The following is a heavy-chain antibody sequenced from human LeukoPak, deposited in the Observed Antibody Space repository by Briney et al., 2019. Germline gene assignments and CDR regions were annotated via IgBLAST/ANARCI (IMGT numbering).Heavy chain of an antibody. CDR3: ARAARYCTGGSCWDY. CDR1: GGSISSYY. D-gene: IGHD2-15*01. J-gene: IGHJ4*02. V-gene: IGHV4-59*01. Sequence: SETLSLTCTVSGGSISSYYWSWIRQTPGKGLEWIGDIYYSGSTNYNPSLKSRVTISVDTSKSQFSLKLTSVTAADTAIYYCARAARYCTGGSCWDYWGQGTLVTISS. CDR2: IYYSGST.